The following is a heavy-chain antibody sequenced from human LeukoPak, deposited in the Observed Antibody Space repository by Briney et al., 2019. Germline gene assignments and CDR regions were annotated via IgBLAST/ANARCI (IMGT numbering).Heavy chain of an antibody. J-gene: IGHJ3*02. D-gene: IGHD3-3*01. CDR2: IYYSGST. Sequence: SETLSLTCAVYGGSFSGYYWSWIRQPPGKGLEWIGYIYYSGSTNYNPSLKSRVTISVDTSKNQFSLKLSSVTAADTAVYYCARDKDFWSGPDAFDIWGQGTMVTVSS. CDR3: ARDKDFWSGPDAFDI. CDR1: GGSFSGYY. V-gene: IGHV4-59*01.